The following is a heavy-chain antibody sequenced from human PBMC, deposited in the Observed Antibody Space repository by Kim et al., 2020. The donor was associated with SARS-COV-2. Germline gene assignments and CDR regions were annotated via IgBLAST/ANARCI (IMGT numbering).Heavy chain of an antibody. CDR2: NGNT. CDR3: AKGPNFFNF. V-gene: IGHV4-31*02. Sequence: NGNTYDNPSLKSRSTISTDTSTNQFSMKMGAVTAADTAIYYCAKGPNFFNFWGLGTLVTVSS. J-gene: IGHJ4*02.